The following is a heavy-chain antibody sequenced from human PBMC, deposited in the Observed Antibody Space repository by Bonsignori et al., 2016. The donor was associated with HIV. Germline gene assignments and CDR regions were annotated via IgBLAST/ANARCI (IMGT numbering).Heavy chain of an antibody. V-gene: IGHV1-46*01. J-gene: IGHJ4*02. CDR1: GFTFSNSY. CDR2: INPSVGST. Sequence: VQLVQSGAEMKKPGASVTISCEASGFTFSNSYFHWVRQAPGQGLEWMAIINPSVGSTTYAPRFKDKVTMTWDTSTSSVYMELNSLRSENTAMYFCARGAVGATHFDHWGQGTLVIV. D-gene: IGHD1-26*01. CDR3: ARGAVGATHFDH.